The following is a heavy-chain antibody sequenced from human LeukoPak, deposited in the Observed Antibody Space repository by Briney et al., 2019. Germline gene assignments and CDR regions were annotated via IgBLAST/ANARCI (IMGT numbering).Heavy chain of an antibody. CDR2: ISSNGGST. D-gene: IGHD4-17*01. V-gene: IGHV3-64D*06. CDR3: TYGDATFDY. CDR1: GFTFSSYA. Sequence: GGSLRLSCSASGFTFSSYAMHWVRQAPGKGLEYFSAISSNGGSTYYADSVKGSFTISRDNSKNTLYLQMSSLRAEDTAVYYCTYGDATFDYWGQGTLVTVSS. J-gene: IGHJ4*02.